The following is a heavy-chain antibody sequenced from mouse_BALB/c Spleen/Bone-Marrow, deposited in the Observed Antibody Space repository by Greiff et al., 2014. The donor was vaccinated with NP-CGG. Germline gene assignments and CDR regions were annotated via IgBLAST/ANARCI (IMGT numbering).Heavy chain of an antibody. CDR3: AQGYDWAMDY. J-gene: IGHJ4*01. CDR1: GFNIKDTY. CDR2: IDPANGNT. D-gene: IGHD2-14*01. V-gene: IGHV14-3*02. Sequence: GQLKESGAELVKPGASVKSSCTASGFNIKDTYMHWGKQRPEQGLGWIGRIDPANGNTKYDPKFQGKATITADTSSNTAYLQLNSLTSEDTAVYYCAQGYDWAMDYWGQGTSVTVSS.